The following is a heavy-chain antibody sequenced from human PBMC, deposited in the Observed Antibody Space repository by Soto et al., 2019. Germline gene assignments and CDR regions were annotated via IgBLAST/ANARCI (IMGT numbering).Heavy chain of an antibody. CDR2: INHSGST. D-gene: IGHD3-10*01. CDR1: GGSFSGYY. V-gene: IGHV4-34*01. J-gene: IGHJ6*02. CDR3: ARTITSRPFYYGMDV. Sequence: SETLSLTCAVYGGSFSGYYWSWIRQPPGKGLEWIGEINHSGSTNYNPSLKSRVTISVDTSKNQFSLRLRSVTAADTAVYYCARTITSRPFYYGMDVWGQGTTVTVPS.